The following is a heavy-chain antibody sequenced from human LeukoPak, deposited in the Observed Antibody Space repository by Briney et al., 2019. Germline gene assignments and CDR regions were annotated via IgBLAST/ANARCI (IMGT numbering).Heavy chain of an antibody. CDR1: GFTFSSYD. CDR2: IGTAGDT. D-gene: IGHD3-3*01. Sequence: QPGGSLRLSCAASGFTFSSYDMHWVRQATGKGLEWVSAIGTAGDTYYPGSVKGRFTISRENAKNSLYLQMNSLRAGDPAVYYCARGRYYYDFWSGYPDYWGQGTLVTVSS. V-gene: IGHV3-13*01. CDR3: ARGRYYYDFWSGYPDY. J-gene: IGHJ4*02.